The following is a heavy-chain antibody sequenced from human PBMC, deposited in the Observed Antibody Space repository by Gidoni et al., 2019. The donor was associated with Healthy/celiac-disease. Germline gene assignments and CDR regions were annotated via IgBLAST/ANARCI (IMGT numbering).Heavy chain of an antibody. CDR2: INPSGGST. V-gene: IGHV1-46*01. J-gene: IGHJ6*03. CDR1: GYTFTSYY. D-gene: IGHD2-2*01. Sequence: QVQLVQPGAEVQKPGASVKVSCKASGYTFTSYYMPWVPPAPGQGLEWMGIINPSGGSTSYAQKFQGRVTMTRDTSTSTVYMELSSLRSEDTAVYYCARAPPEIVVVPAARYYYYYYMDVWGKGTTVTVSS. CDR3: ARAPPEIVVVPAARYYYYYYMDV.